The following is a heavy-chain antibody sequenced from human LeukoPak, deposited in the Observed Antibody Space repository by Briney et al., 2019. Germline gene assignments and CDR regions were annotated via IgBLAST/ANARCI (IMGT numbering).Heavy chain of an antibody. D-gene: IGHD1-1*01. CDR2: IYYSGST. Sequence: SETLSLTCTVSGGSISSYYWSWIRQPPGKGLEWIGHIYYSGSTNYNPSLKSRVTISVDTSKNQFSLKLSSVTAADTAVYYCVTLSPHDIRAAFDIWGQGTMVTVSS. V-gene: IGHV4-59*01. J-gene: IGHJ3*02. CDR1: GGSISSYY. CDR3: VTLSPHDIRAAFDI.